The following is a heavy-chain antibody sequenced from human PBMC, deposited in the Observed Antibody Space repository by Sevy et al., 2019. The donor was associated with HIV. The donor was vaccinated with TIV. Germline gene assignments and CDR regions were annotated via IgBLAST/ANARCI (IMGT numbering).Heavy chain of an antibody. CDR1: GFTFSSYG. J-gene: IGHJ3*02. CDR3: AKVGDYGDYVGAFDT. V-gene: IGHV3-30*18. CDR2: ISYDGSNK. D-gene: IGHD4-17*01. Sequence: GGSLRLSCAASGFTFSSYGMHWVRQAPGKGLEWVAVISYDGSNKYYADSVKGRFTISRDNSKNTLYLQMNSLRAEDTAVYYCAKVGDYGDYVGAFDTWGQGTMVTVSS.